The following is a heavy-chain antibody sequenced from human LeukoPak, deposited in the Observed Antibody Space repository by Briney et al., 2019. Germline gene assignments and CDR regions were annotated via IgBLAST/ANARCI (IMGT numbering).Heavy chain of an antibody. D-gene: IGHD2-15*01. CDR1: GYTFTGYY. J-gene: IGHJ4*02. CDR2: INPNSGGT. V-gene: IGHV1-2*04. Sequence: ASVKVSCKASGYTFTGYYMHWVRQAPGQGLEWMGWINPNSGGTNYAQKFQGWVTMTRDTSISTAYMELSRLRSDDTAVYYCARSRFEGYCSGGSCSPSLFDYWGQGTLVTVSS. CDR3: ARSRFEGYCSGGSCSPSLFDY.